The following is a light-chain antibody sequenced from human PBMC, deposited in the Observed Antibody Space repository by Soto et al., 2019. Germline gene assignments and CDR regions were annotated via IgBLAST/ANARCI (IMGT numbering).Light chain of an antibody. Sequence: ESVLTQSPGTLSLSPGERATLSCRASQSVITYLAWYQQKPGQAPRLLIYGASSRATGIPDSFSGSGSGTDFTLTISRLEPEDVGVYYCQQYGSTPLTFGGGTKVEIK. V-gene: IGKV3-20*01. CDR2: GAS. CDR3: QQYGSTPLT. J-gene: IGKJ4*01. CDR1: QSVITY.